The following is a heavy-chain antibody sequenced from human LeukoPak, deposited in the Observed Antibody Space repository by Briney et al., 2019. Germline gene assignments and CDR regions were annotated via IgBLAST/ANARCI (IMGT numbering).Heavy chain of an antibody. D-gene: IGHD3-16*01. J-gene: IGHJ3*01. CDR2: FSTYNGDT. V-gene: IGHV1-18*01. Sequence: ASVKVSCKASGDTSTNYGINWVRQAPGQRPEWMGWFSTYNGDTKYAQKLKGRLTLTADTLKTTAYMELRTLISDDTATYYCAIGQGVITWGGADVYDVWGQGTTVIVSS. CDR3: AIGQGVITWGGADVYDV. CDR1: GDTSTNYG.